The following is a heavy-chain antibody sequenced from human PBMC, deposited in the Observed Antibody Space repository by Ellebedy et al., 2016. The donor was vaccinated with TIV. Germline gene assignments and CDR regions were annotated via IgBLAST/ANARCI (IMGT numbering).Heavy chain of an antibody. CDR3: ASNPKLREHAFDI. CDR2: INSDGSST. Sequence: PGGSLRLSCAASGFTFSSYWMHWVRQAPGKGLVWVSRINSDGSSTSYADSVKGRFTISRDNSKNTLYLQMKSRRAEDTAVYYCASNPKLREHAFDIWGQGTMVTVSS. D-gene: IGHD4-17*01. V-gene: IGHV3-74*01. CDR1: GFTFSSYW. J-gene: IGHJ3*02.